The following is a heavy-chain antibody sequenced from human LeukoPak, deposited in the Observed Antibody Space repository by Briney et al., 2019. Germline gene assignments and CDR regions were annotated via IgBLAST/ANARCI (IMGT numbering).Heavy chain of an antibody. J-gene: IGHJ3*02. Sequence: GRSLRLSCAASGFTFSSYGMHWVRQAPGKGLEWVAVIWYDGSNKYYADSVKGRFTISRDNSKNTLYLQMNSLRAEDTAVSYCAKVGGSYLADDAFDIWGQGTMVTVSS. CDR1: GFTFSSYG. V-gene: IGHV3-33*06. CDR2: IWYDGSNK. CDR3: AKVGGSYLADDAFDI. D-gene: IGHD1-26*01.